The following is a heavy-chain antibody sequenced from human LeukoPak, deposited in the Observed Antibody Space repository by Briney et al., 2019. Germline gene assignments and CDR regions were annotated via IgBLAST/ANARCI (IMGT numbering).Heavy chain of an antibody. CDR2: INPNIGDA. V-gene: IGHV1-2*02. J-gene: IGHJ5*01. D-gene: IGHD2-21*02. Sequence: ASVKVSCKVSGYTLTELSMHWVRQAPGQGLEWMGWINPNIGDASYAQKFQDRVTMTRDRSINTAYMELSRLTSDDTAVYYCARMALDGGDSIGFDSWGQGTLVTVSS. CDR3: ARMALDGGDSIGFDS. CDR1: GYTLTELS.